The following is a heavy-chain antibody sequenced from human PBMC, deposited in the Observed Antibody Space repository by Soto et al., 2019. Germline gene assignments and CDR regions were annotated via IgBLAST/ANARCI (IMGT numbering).Heavy chain of an antibody. V-gene: IGHV3-30-3*01. J-gene: IGHJ4*02. D-gene: IGHD3-9*01. CDR2: ISYDGSNK. Sequence: PGGSLRLSCAASGFTFSSYAMHWVRQAPGKGLEWVAVISYDGSNKYYADSVKGRFTISRDNSKNTLYLQMNSLRAEDTAVYYCARDGNYDILTGPGPYWGQGTLVTVSS. CDR1: GFTFSSYA. CDR3: ARDGNYDILTGPGPY.